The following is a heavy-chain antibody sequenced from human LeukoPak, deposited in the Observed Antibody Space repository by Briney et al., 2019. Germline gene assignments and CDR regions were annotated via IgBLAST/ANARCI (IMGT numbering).Heavy chain of an antibody. J-gene: IGHJ5*02. CDR1: GFSLSTSGVG. CDR3: AHRPVARRNWFDP. CDR2: IYWDDDK. Sequence: SGPTLVKPTQTLTLTCTFSGFSLSTSGVGVGCLRQPPGKAREWLALIYWDDDKRYNPPLKSRRTSTKHTSKNQVVLTMTNMDSVDTATYYCAHRPVARRNWFDPWGQGTLVTVSS. V-gene: IGHV2-5*02. D-gene: IGHD6-19*01.